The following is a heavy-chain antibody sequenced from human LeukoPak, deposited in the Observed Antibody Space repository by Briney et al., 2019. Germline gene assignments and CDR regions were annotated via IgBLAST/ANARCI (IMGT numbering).Heavy chain of an antibody. Sequence: GSLRLSCAASGFTVSSYWMTWVRQAPGKGLEWVANIKQDGSEKYYVDSVEGRFTISRDNAKNSLYLQMNSLRVEDTALYYCARVNYYYYYGMDVWGQGTTVTASS. CDR3: ARVNYYYYYGMDV. CDR1: GFTVSSYW. J-gene: IGHJ6*02. V-gene: IGHV3-7*04. CDR2: IKQDGSEK.